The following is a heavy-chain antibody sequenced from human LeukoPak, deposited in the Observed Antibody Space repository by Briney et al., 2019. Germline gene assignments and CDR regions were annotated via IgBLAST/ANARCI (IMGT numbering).Heavy chain of an antibody. CDR2: INHSGST. Sequence: SETLSLTCAVYGGSFSGYYWSWIRQPPGKGLEWIGEINHSGSTYYNPSLKSRVTISVDTSKNQFSLKLSSVTAADTAVYYCARDPQNVLLWFGELSYFDYWGQGTLVTVSS. V-gene: IGHV4-34*01. J-gene: IGHJ4*02. D-gene: IGHD3-10*01. CDR1: GGSFSGYY. CDR3: ARDPQNVLLWFGELSYFDY.